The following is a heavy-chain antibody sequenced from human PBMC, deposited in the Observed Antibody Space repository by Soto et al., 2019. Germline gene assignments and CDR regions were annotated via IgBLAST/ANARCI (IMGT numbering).Heavy chain of an antibody. CDR2: ISAHNGNT. J-gene: IGHJ4*02. Sequence: QVHLVQSGAEVKKPGASVKVSCQGSGYAFTTYGITWVRQAPGQGLEWMGWISAHNGNTNYAQKLQGRVTGTRDPSTSAAYMEMRSLRYADTAVYYCARGRYGDYWGQGAVVTVSS. V-gene: IGHV1-18*01. CDR3: ARGRYGDY. CDR1: GYAFTTYG. D-gene: IGHD1-1*01.